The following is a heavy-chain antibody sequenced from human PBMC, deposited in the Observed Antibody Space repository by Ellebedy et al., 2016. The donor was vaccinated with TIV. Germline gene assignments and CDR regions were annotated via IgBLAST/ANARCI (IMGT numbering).Heavy chain of an antibody. CDR3: ARERSGSGGYYNYFGMDV. CDR1: GYTFTGYG. D-gene: IGHD3-3*01. CDR2: ISTYTGNT. V-gene: IGHV1-18*04. J-gene: IGHJ6*02. Sequence: AASVKVSCKASGYTFTGYGICWARQAPGQGLEWMGWISTYTGNTNFDQKVQGKVTMPTDTSTSTAYMELRSLRSDDTAVYYCARERSGSGGYYNYFGMDVWGQGTTVTVSS.